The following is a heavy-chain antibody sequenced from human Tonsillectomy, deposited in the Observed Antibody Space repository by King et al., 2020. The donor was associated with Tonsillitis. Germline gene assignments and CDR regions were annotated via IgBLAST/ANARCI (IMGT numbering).Heavy chain of an antibody. V-gene: IGHV3-30*18. D-gene: IGHD2-2*01. J-gene: IGHJ4*02. CDR2: ISYDGNNK. CDR3: AKDLGHQPLGY. CDR1: GYTFSSYG. Sequence: VQLVESGGGVVQPGRSLRLSCTASGYTFSSYGMHWVRQAPGKGLEWVAVISYDGNNKTYADSVKGRFTISRDNSKNTLYLEMNSLRGEDTAVYYCAKDLGHQPLGYWGQGTLVTVSS.